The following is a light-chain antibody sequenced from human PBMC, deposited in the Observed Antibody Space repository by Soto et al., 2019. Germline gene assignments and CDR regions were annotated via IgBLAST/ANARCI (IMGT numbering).Light chain of an antibody. V-gene: IGLV1-51*02. J-gene: IGLJ3*02. CDR3: GTWDISLSLWV. CDR1: SSNIGNNY. CDR2: ENN. Sequence: QSALTQPPSVSAAPGQKVTISCSGSSSNIGNNYVSWYQQLPETAPKLLIYENNKRPSGIPDRFSGSKSGTSATLGITGLQTGDEADYYCGTWDISLSLWVFGGGTQLTVL.